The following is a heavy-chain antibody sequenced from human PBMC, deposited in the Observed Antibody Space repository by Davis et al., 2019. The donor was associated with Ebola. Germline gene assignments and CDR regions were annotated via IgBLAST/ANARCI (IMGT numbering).Heavy chain of an antibody. D-gene: IGHD3-10*01. Sequence: PSETLSLTCSVSGASVSTYYWSWVRQPPGKGLEWVGYIYYRGSTNYNPSLKSRVTMSVDTSKNQFSLKLISVTAADTAVYYCATYYISALGPAFDPWGQGTLVTVSS. V-gene: IGHV4-59*08. CDR1: GASVSTYY. J-gene: IGHJ5*02. CDR3: ATYYISALGPAFDP. CDR2: IYYRGST.